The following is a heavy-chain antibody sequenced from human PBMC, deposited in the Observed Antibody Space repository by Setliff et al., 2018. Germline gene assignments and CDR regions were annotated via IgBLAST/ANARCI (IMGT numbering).Heavy chain of an antibody. CDR2: IYYTGTA. J-gene: IGHJ3*02. CDR3: ARGGSSGWYGGAFDM. D-gene: IGHD6-19*01. V-gene: IGHV4-39*01. CDR1: GDSISSTSYQ. Sequence: PSETLSLTCTVSGDSISSTSYQWGWVRQPPGKGLEWIGSIYYTGTAYYNPSLKSRVTISVDTSKNQFSLKLTSVTAADTALYYCARGGSSGWYGGAFDMWGQGTMVTVSS.